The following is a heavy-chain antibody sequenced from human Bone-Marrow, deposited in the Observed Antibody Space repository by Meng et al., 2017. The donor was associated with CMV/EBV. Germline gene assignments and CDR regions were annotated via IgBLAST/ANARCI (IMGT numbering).Heavy chain of an antibody. CDR1: GGSVSSGSYY. V-gene: IGHV4-61*01. CDR2: IYYSGST. Sequence: SETLSLTCTVSGGSVSSGSYYWSWIRQPPGKGLEWIGYIYYSGSTNYNPSFKSRVTISGDTSKNQFSLKLSSVTAADTAVYYCARSGSYRSILFDFWGQGTLVTVYS. CDR3: ARSGSYRSILFDF. D-gene: IGHD1-26*01. J-gene: IGHJ4*02.